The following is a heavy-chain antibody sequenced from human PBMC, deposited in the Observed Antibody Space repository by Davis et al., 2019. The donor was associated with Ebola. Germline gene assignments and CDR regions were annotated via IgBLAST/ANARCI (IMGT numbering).Heavy chain of an antibody. CDR2: INPNFGGK. CDR3: ARDIGYSFGSGSYSKYDY. D-gene: IGHD3-10*01. CDR1: GYTFAAHY. V-gene: IGHV1-2*06. Sequence: ASVKVSCKASGYTFAAHYIHWVRQAPGQGLEWMGRINPNFGGKIYAQKFQDRVTMTIDTSINTAYMDLRSLRSDDTAVYYCARDIGYSFGSGSYSKYDYWGQGTLVTVSS. J-gene: IGHJ4*02.